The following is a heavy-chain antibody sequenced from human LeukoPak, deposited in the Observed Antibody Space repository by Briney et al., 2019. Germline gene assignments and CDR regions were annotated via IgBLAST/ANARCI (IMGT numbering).Heavy chain of an antibody. J-gene: IGHJ5*02. D-gene: IGHD3-10*01. Sequence: SQTLSLTCTVSGGSISSGGYHWSWIRQHPGKGLEWIGYIHYSGSTYYNPSLKGRVTISADTSKNHFSLKLSSVTAADTAVYFCARYYGSGSYYINWFDPWGQGTLVTVSS. CDR2: IHYSGST. CDR1: GGSISSGGYH. CDR3: ARYYGSGSYYINWFDP. V-gene: IGHV4-31*03.